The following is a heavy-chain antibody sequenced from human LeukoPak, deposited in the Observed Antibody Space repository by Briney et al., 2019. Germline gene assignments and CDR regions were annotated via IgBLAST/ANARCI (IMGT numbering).Heavy chain of an antibody. V-gene: IGHV4-39*01. D-gene: IGHD6-6*01. Sequence: SETLSLTCTVSGGSISSSSYYWGWIRQPPGKGLEWIGSIYYSGSTYYNPSLKSRVTISVDTSTNQFSLKLSSVTAADTAVYYCARQGAGSARSFDYWGQGTLVTVSS. CDR1: GGSISSSSYY. CDR3: ARQGAGSARSFDY. J-gene: IGHJ4*02. CDR2: IYYSGST.